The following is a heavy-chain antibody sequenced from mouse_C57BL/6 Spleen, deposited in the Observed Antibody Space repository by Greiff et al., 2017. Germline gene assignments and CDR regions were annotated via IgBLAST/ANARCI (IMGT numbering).Heavy chain of an antibody. V-gene: IGHV14-4*01. CDR3: TTPNYGPY. J-gene: IGHJ2*01. CDR1: GFNIKDDY. Sequence: VQLQQSGAELVRPWASVKLSCTASGFNIKDDYMPWVKQRPEQGLEWIGCIDPESGDTEYASKFQGKATIAAYPSSNTAYLQLSSLTSGDTAVYYCTTPNYGPYWGQGTTLTVSS. D-gene: IGHD1-2*01. CDR2: IDPESGDT.